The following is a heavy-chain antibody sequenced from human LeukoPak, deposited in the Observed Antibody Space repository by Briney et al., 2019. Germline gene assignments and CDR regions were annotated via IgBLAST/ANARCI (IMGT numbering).Heavy chain of an antibody. J-gene: IGHJ4*02. D-gene: IGHD3-22*01. V-gene: IGHV4-61*08. CDR2: IYYSGST. Sequence: SETLSLTCTVSGGSINSGGYYWSWIRQPPGKGLEWIGYIYYSGSTNYNPSLKSRVTTSVDTSKNQFSLKLSSVTAADTAVYYCARAAYYDSSGYLIDYWGQGTLVTVSS. CDR1: GGSINSGGYY. CDR3: ARAAYYDSSGYLIDY.